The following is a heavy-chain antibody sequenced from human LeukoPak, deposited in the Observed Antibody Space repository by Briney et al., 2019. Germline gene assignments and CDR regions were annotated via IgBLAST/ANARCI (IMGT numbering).Heavy chain of an antibody. CDR2: IYYSGTT. CDR1: GGSITSSSYY. CDR3: ARHRAFGVVIIIGAFDI. J-gene: IGHJ3*02. D-gene: IGHD3-3*01. V-gene: IGHV4-39*01. Sequence: SETLSLTCTVSGGSITSSSYYWGWIRQSPGKGLEWIGSIYYSGTTYYSPSLKGRVSMSVDTSKNQFSLKLSSVTAADTAVYYCARHRAFGVVIIIGAFDIWGQGTMVTVSS.